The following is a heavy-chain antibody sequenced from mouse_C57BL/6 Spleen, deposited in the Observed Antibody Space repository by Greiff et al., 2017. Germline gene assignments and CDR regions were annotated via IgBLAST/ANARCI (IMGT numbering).Heavy chain of an antibody. CDR2: IDPSDSYT. J-gene: IGHJ2*01. D-gene: IGHD1-1*01. CDR3: ARVHYGSSDYCY. V-gene: IGHV1-69*01. CDR1: GYTFTSYW. Sequence: VQLQQSGAELVMPGASVKLSCKASGYTFTSYWMHWVKQRPGQGLEWIGEIDPSDSYTNYNHKFKGKSTLTVDKSSSTAYMGLSSLTSEDSAVYYCARVHYGSSDYCYWGQSTTLTV.